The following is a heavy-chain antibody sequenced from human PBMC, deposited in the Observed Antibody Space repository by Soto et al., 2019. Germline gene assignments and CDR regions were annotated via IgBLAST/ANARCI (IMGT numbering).Heavy chain of an antibody. J-gene: IGHJ6*02. CDR1: GGSISSYY. D-gene: IGHD2-15*01. V-gene: IGHV4-59*01. CDR3: ARGVVVVVAATRNYYYGMDV. Sequence: SETLSLTCTVSGGSISSYYWSWIRQPPGKGLEWIGYIYYSGSTNYNPSLKSRVTISVDTSKNQFSLKLSSVIAADTAVYYCARGVVVVVAATRNYYYGMDVWGQGTTVTVSS. CDR2: IYYSGST.